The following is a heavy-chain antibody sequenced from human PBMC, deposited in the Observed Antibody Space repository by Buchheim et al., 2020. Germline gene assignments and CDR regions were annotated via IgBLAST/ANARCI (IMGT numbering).Heavy chain of an antibody. V-gene: IGHV3-48*01. CDR2: ISSSSSTI. D-gene: IGHD5-12*01. J-gene: IGHJ4*02. Sequence: EVQLVESGGGLVQPGGSLRLSCAASGFTFSSYSMNWVRQAPGKGLEWVSYISSSSSTIYYADSVKGRFTISRDNAKNTRSMQMNSLRAEDTAVYYCARDFGAYSGYDSWPFWGQGTL. CDR3: ARDFGAYSGYDSWPF. CDR1: GFTFSSYS.